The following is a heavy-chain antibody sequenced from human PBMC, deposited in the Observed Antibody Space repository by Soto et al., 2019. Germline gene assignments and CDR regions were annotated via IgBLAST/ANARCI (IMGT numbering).Heavy chain of an antibody. J-gene: IGHJ6*02. V-gene: IGHV4-34*01. CDR3: ASVRRDGYKRPRYYYGMDV. CDR2: INHSART. D-gene: IGHD5-12*01. Sequence: ETLSLTYSVGGRAIRRYYASWIRSPPGKALEWIGEINHSARTNYNPSLKSRVTIPVDTSKNQFSLKLSSVTAADTAVYYCASVRRDGYKRPRYYYGMDVWGQGTTVTV. CDR1: GRAIRRYY.